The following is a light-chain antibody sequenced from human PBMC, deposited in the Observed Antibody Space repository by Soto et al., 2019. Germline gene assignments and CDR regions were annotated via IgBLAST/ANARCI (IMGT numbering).Light chain of an antibody. CDR3: QQDNNWPRT. J-gene: IGKJ1*01. CDR2: GAS. CDR1: QSVSSN. V-gene: IGKV3-15*01. Sequence: EIVLTQSPATLSLSPGERATLSCRASQSVSSNLAWYQQKPGQAPRLLFYGASTRATGIPARFSGSGSGTEFTLTISSLQSEDFAVYYCQQDNNWPRTFGQGTKVEIK.